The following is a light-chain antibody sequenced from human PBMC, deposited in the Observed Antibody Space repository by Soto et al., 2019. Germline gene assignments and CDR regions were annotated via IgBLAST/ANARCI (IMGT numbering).Light chain of an antibody. CDR2: AAS. Sequence: EIVMTQSPATLSVSPGERATLSCRASQSVSSNLAWYQQKPGQAPRLLIYAASTRATGIPARFSGSVSGTEFTLTISSLQSEDFAVYYCQQYNNWPVFGQGTKVEIK. J-gene: IGKJ1*01. CDR1: QSVSSN. CDR3: QQYNNWPV. V-gene: IGKV3-15*01.